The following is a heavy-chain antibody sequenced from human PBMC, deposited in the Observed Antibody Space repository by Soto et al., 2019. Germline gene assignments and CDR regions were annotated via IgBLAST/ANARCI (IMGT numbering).Heavy chain of an antibody. J-gene: IGHJ3*02. CDR2: ISAYNGNT. D-gene: IGHD3-16*02. Sequence: ASVKVSCKDSGYTLTSYGISWVRQATGQGLEWMGWISAYNGNTNYAQKLQGRVTMTTDTSTSTAYMELRSLRSDDTAVYYCARDGPHVPTYDYVWGSYRLDAFDIWGQGTMVTVSS. V-gene: IGHV1-18*01. CDR3: ARDGPHVPTYDYVWGSYRLDAFDI. CDR1: GYTLTSYG.